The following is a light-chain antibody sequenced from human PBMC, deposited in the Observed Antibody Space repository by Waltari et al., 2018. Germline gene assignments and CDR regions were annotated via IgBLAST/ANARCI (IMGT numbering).Light chain of an antibody. CDR3: CSYVDSRTFEWV. CDR2: EVT. V-gene: IGLV2-23*02. J-gene: IGLJ3*02. CDR1: SSDIGTYNL. Sequence: QSALTQPASVSGSPGQSITISCTGTSSDIGTYNLFSWSQQYPGKAPKLIICEVTKRPSGVSDRFSGSKSGSTASLTISGLQPEDESDYYCCSYVDSRTFEWVFGGGTKLTVL.